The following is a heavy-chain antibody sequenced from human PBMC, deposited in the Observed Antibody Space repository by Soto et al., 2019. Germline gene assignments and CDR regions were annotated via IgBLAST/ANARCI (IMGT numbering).Heavy chain of an antibody. Sequence: EVQLVESGGGLVQPGGSLRLSCAASGFTFSSYSMNWVRQAPGKGLEWVSYISSSSTIYYADSVKGRFTISRDNAKNSLYLQMNSLRAEDTAVYYCAREGGVTADYWGQGTLVTVSS. V-gene: IGHV3-48*01. D-gene: IGHD3-16*01. CDR2: ISSSSTI. CDR3: AREGGVTADY. J-gene: IGHJ4*02. CDR1: GFTFSSYS.